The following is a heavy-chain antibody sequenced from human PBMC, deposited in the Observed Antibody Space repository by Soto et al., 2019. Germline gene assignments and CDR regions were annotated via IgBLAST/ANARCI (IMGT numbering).Heavy chain of an antibody. Sequence: SGAELGNHEQSLTQNCSFWWLSLSKKKAGVGWIRQPPGKALEWLALIYWDDDKRYSPSLKSWLTITKDTSKNQVVLTMTNMDPVDTATYYCAHRRRYSGYDSYFDYWGQGTLVTVSS. J-gene: IGHJ4*02. CDR1: WLSLSKKKAG. D-gene: IGHD5-12*01. V-gene: IGHV2-5*02. CDR2: IYWDDDK. CDR3: AHRRRYSGYDSYFDY.